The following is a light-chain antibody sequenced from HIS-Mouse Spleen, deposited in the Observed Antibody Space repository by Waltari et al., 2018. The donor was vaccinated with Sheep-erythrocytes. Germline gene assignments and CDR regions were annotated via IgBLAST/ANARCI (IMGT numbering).Light chain of an antibody. J-gene: IGLJ1*01. CDR2: DVS. CDR1: SSAAGGYNY. Sequence: QSALTQPRSVSGSPGQSVTISCTGTSSAAGGYNYVSWYQKHPGKAPKLMIYDVSKRPSGVPDRFSGSKSGNTASLTISGLQAEDEADYYCCSYAGSYNHVFATGTKVTVL. V-gene: IGLV2-11*01. CDR3: CSYAGSYNHV.